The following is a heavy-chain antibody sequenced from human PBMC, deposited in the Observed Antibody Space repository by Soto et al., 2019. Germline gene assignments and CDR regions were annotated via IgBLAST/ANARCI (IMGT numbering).Heavy chain of an antibody. J-gene: IGHJ2*01. D-gene: IGHD6-19*01. CDR1: GFTFSSYA. CDR3: AKGSGWSHWYFDL. Sequence: GGSLRLSCAASGFTFSSYAMSWVRQAPGKGLEWVSAISGSGGSTYYADSVKGRFTISRDNSKNTPYLQMNSLRAEDTAVYYCAKGSGWSHWYFDLWGRGTLVTVSS. CDR2: ISGSGGST. V-gene: IGHV3-23*01.